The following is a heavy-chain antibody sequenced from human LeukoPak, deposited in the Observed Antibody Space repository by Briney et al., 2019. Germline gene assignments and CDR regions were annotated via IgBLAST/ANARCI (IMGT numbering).Heavy chain of an antibody. J-gene: IGHJ4*02. V-gene: IGHV3-48*01. CDR1: GFTFNSYN. D-gene: IGHD3-22*01. Sequence: GGSLRLSCGASGFTFNSYNMNWVRQAPGKGLEWVSYISSSSSIIYYTDSVKGRFTISRDNSKNTLYLQMNSLRAEDTAVYYCAKDPGDSSGWGQGTLVTVSS. CDR3: AKDPGDSSG. CDR2: ISSSSSII.